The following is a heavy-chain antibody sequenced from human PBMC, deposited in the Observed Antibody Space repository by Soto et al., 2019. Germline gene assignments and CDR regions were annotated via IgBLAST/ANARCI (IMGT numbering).Heavy chain of an antibody. Sequence: QVQLVQSGAEVKKPGSSVKVSCKASGGTFSSYAISWVRQAPGQGLEWMGGIIPIFGTANYAQKFQGRVTITADESTSPAYMELSSLRSEDTAVYYCASLRDIVVVPAAKRYYYYGMDVWGQGTTVTVSS. J-gene: IGHJ6*02. CDR2: IIPIFGTA. CDR3: ASLRDIVVVPAAKRYYYYGMDV. V-gene: IGHV1-69*01. CDR1: GGTFSSYA. D-gene: IGHD2-2*01.